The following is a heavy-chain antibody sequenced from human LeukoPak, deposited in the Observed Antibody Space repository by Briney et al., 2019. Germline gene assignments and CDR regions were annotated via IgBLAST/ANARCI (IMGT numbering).Heavy chain of an antibody. CDR2: IYYSGSA. V-gene: IGHV4-59*01. J-gene: IGHJ4*02. CDR3: ARAVAPSRGFDY. Sequence: ASETLSLTCTVSGGYISSYYWTWIRHFPGKGLEWLGYIYYSGSADYNPSLRSRVTTSVDTSKKQFSLNLSSVTAADTAVYLCARAVAPSRGFDYWGEGTLVIVSS. CDR1: GGYISSYY. D-gene: IGHD3-10*01.